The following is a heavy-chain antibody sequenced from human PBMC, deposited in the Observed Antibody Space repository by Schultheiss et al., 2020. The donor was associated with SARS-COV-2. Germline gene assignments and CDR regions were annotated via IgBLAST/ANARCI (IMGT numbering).Heavy chain of an antibody. CDR2: ISGSGGST. D-gene: IGHD4/OR15-4a*01. V-gene: IGHV3-23*01. J-gene: IGHJ5*02. Sequence: GESLKISCAASGFTFSSYEMNWVRQAPGKGLEWVSAISGSGGSTYYADSVKGRFTISRDNSKNTLYLQMNSLRAEDTAVYYCARDGYGATEGWFDPWGQGTLVTVSS. CDR1: GFTFSSYE. CDR3: ARDGYGATEGWFDP.